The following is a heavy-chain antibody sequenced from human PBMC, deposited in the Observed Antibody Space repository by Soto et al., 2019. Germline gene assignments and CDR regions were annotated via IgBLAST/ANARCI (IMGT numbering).Heavy chain of an antibody. Sequence: GGSLRLSCAASGFPFDAHGMAWVRQSPGKGLQWVSSINVSGALTYYIESVKGRFTISRDNSEHTLYLQMNNLEADDTAIYYCLKDPHSLETYFDSWGPGTLVTVSS. J-gene: IGHJ4*02. D-gene: IGHD1-1*01. CDR3: LKDPHSLETYFDS. V-gene: IGHV3-23*01. CDR1: GFPFDAHG. CDR2: INVSGALT.